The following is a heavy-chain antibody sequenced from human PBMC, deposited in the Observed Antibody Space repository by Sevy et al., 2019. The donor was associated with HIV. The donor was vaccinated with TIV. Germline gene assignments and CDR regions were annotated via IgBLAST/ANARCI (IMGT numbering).Heavy chain of an antibody. D-gene: IGHD1-26*01. CDR2: ISSNGGST. V-gene: IGHV3-64*02. CDR1: GFTFSSYA. Sequence: GGSLRLSCAASGFTFSSYAMHWVRQAPGKGLEYVSAISSNGGSTYYADSVKGRFTISRDNSKITLYLQMGSLRAEDMAVYYCARGRSKWELPWFDPWGQGTLVTVSS. J-gene: IGHJ5*02. CDR3: ARGRSKWELPWFDP.